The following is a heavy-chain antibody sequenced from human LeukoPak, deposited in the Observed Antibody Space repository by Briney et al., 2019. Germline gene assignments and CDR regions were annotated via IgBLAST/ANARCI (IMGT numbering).Heavy chain of an antibody. V-gene: IGHV4-4*07. Sequence: SETLSHTCSVSGGSIRGYFWNWIRPAPGKGLEWVGHIFTSGSPNYSPRLKSRVTFSRDTARSQIYLRMTSVTAADTAIYYYARSEEGRFYDSAGYCEPFDLRGKGIMVIVSS. CDR2: IFTSGSP. CDR3: ARSEEGRFYDSAGYCEPFDL. D-gene: IGHD2-15*01. CDR1: GGSIRGYF. J-gene: IGHJ3*01.